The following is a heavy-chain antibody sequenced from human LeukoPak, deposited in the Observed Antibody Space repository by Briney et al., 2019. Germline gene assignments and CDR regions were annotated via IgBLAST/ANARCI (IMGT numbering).Heavy chain of an antibody. CDR3: ARGDSDILTGWVQPTRFVP. D-gene: IGHD3-9*01. J-gene: IGHJ5*02. CDR2: IYSGGST. CDR1: GFTVSSNY. Sequence: GGSLRLSCAASGFTVSSNYMSWVRQAPGKGLEWLSVIYSGGSTYYADSVKGRFTISRDNSKNTLYLQMNSLRAEDTAVYYCARGDSDILTGWVQPTRFVPWGQRTLVTVSS. V-gene: IGHV3-66*01.